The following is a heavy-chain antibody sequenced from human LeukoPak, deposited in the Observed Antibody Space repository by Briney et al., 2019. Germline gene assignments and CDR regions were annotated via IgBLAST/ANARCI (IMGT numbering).Heavy chain of an antibody. CDR3: ARDGNQKSLAN. Sequence: PWGSLRLSCAVSGFTVRSNYMSWVRQAPGKGLEWVSLIDSGSGSYYADSVKGRFTISRGNSKNTVFLQMNRLRAEDTAVYYCARDGNQKSLANWGQGTLVIVSS. CDR1: GFTVRSNY. V-gene: IGHV3-66*01. D-gene: IGHD1-26*01. CDR2: IDSGSGS. J-gene: IGHJ4*02.